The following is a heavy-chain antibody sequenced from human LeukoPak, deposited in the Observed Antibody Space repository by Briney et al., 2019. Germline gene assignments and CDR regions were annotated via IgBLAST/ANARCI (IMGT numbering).Heavy chain of an antibody. CDR1: GFTFSNYW. D-gene: IGHD3-22*01. Sequence: PGGSLRLSCAASGFTFSNYWMHWVRQAPVKGLEWVANVKQDGSEKYYVDSVKGRFTISRDNAKNSLYLQVNSLRAEDTAVYYCARGGAQWLAYYGSSGYTGGAMDVWGQGTTVTVSS. CDR3: ARGGAQWLAYYGSSGYTGGAMDV. CDR2: VKQDGSEK. V-gene: IGHV3-7*01. J-gene: IGHJ6*02.